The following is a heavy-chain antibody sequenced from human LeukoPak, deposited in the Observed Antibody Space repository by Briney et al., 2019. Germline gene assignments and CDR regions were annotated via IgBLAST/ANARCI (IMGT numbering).Heavy chain of an antibody. CDR2: IRYDGSNK. J-gene: IGHJ4*02. Sequence: PGGSLRLSCAASGFTFSSYGMHWVRQAPGKGLEWVAFIRYDGSNKYYADSMKGRFTISRDNSKNTLYLQMNSLRAEDAAVYYCARRGDSSSSGKYYFDYWGQGTLVTVSS. CDR3: ARRGDSSSSGKYYFDY. V-gene: IGHV3-30*02. CDR1: GFTFSSYG. D-gene: IGHD6-6*01.